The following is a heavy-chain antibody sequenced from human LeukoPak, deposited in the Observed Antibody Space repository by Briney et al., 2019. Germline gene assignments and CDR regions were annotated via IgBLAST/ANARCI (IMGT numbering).Heavy chain of an antibody. CDR3: ATLGYGGNAPTDY. V-gene: IGHV3-64*01. Sequence: PGGSLRLSCAASGFTFSSYAMHWVRQAPGKGLEYVSGISSKGGSTYYANSVKGRFTISRDNSKNTLYLHMNRLRAEDTDVYYCATLGYGGNAPTDYWGQGTLVTVSS. CDR1: GFTFSSYA. D-gene: IGHD4-23*01. CDR2: ISSKGGST. J-gene: IGHJ4*02.